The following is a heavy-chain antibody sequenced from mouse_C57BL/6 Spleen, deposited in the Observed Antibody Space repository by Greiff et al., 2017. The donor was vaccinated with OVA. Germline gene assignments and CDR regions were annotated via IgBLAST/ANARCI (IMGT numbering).Heavy chain of an antibody. D-gene: IGHD1-1*01. CDR2: IDPEDGDT. CDR1: GFNIKDYY. J-gene: IGHJ2*01. V-gene: IGHV14-1*01. Sequence: VQLQQSGAELVRPGASVKLSCTASGFNIKDYYMHWVKQRPEQGLEWIGRIDPEDGDTEYAPKFQGKATMTADTSSNTAYLQLSSLTSEDTAVYYCTTYYYGKSYYFDYWGQVTTLTVSS. CDR3: TTYYYGKSYYFDY.